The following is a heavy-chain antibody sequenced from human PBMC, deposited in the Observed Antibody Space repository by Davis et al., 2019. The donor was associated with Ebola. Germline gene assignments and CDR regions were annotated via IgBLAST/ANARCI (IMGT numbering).Heavy chain of an antibody. CDR2: INPNDGRT. Sequence: AASVKVSCKASGYRFTTYGMHWVRQAPGQGLEWMGMINPNDGRTIYAQKFQGRVTMTRSTSISTAYMELSSLRSEDTAVYYCARGPHYYDSSGYYFFDYWGQGALVTVSS. CDR3: ARGPHYYDSSGYYFFDY. J-gene: IGHJ4*02. CDR1: GYRFTTYG. D-gene: IGHD3-22*01. V-gene: IGHV1-8*01.